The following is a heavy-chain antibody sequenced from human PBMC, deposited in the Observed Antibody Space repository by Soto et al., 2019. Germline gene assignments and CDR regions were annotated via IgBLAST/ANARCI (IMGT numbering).Heavy chain of an antibody. CDR2: IWSDGSRT. Sequence: QVHLVKSGGGVVQPGTSLRLSCAASVLTFSTYDMHWVRQAPGKGLEWVALIWSDGSRTFYADSVKGRFTISRDNSKNTLYLQMHSLRAEDTAVYYCAGEPKGGAYDLDVWGQGTTVTVSS. V-gene: IGHV3-33*01. CDR1: VLTFSTYD. D-gene: IGHD3-16*01. J-gene: IGHJ6*02. CDR3: AGEPKGGAYDLDV.